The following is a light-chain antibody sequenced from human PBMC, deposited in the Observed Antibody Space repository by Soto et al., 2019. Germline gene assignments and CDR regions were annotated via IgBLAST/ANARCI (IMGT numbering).Light chain of an antibody. CDR1: SGHSNYA. CDR2: INSDGSH. Sequence: QSVLTQSPSASASLGASVRLTCTLSSGHSNYAIAWHRQQPEKGPQYLMRINSDGSHSKGDGIPDRFSGSRSGAERYLTISSLQSEDEADYYCAAWDDGLNGWLFGGGTKLTVL. J-gene: IGLJ3*02. V-gene: IGLV4-69*01. CDR3: AAWDDGLNGWL.